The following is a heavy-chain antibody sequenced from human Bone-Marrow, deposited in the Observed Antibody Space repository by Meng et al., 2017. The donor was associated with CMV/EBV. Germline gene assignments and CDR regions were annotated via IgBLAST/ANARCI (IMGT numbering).Heavy chain of an antibody. CDR1: GFTFSSYA. CDR2: ISSSSSTI. Sequence: GGSLRLSCAASGFTFSSYAMHWVRQAPGKGLEWVSYISSSSSTIYYADSVKGRFTISRDNAKNSLYLQMNSLRAEDTAVYYCARDKLAGTLRNNWFDPWGQGTLVTVSS. V-gene: IGHV3-48*04. D-gene: IGHD1-1*01. J-gene: IGHJ5*02. CDR3: ARDKLAGTLRNNWFDP.